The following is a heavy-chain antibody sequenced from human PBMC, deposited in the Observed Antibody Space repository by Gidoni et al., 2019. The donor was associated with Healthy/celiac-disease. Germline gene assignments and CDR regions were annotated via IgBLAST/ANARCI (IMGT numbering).Heavy chain of an antibody. CDR3: ARSAPPPPQHIVVVPAATNYYYYGMDV. D-gene: IGHD2-2*01. CDR2: IIPIFGTA. V-gene: IGHV1-69*01. CDR1: GGTFSSYA. Sequence: QVQLVQSGAEVKKPGSSVKVSCKASGGTFSSYAISWVRQAPGQGLEWMGGIIPIFGTANYAQKFQGRVTITADESTSTAYMELSSLRSEDTAVYYCARSAPPPPQHIVVVPAATNYYYYGMDVWGQGTTVTVSS. J-gene: IGHJ6*02.